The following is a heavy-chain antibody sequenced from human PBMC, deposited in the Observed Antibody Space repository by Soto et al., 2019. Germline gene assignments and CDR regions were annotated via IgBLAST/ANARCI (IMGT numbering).Heavy chain of an antibody. V-gene: IGHV3-23*01. CDR2: ISGSGGST. D-gene: IGHD6-19*01. J-gene: IGHJ4*02. Sequence: PGGSLRLSCAASGFAFSSYAMSWVRQAPGKGLEWVSAISGSGGSTYYADSVKGRFTISRDNSKNTLYLQMNSLRAEDTAVYYCAKDTDSSGWYYFDYWGQGTLVTVSS. CDR1: GFAFSSYA. CDR3: AKDTDSSGWYYFDY.